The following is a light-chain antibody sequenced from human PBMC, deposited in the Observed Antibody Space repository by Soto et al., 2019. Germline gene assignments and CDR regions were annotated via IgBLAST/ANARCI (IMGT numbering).Light chain of an antibody. CDR1: SGHSNYA. Sequence: QPVLTQSPSASASLGASVKLTCTLSSGHSNYAIAWHQQQPEKGPRYLMKVNGDGSHRKRDGIPARFSGSSSGAQRYLTISSLQSEDEADDYCQTWGTGIRVFGTGTKLTVL. J-gene: IGLJ1*01. CDR2: VNGDGSH. V-gene: IGLV4-69*01. CDR3: QTWGTGIRV.